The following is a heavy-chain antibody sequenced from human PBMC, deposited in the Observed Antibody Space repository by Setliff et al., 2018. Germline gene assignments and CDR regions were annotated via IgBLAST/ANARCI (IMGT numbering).Heavy chain of an antibody. V-gene: IGHV3-20*04. CDR1: GFTFDDYA. CDR2: INWNGGST. D-gene: IGHD3-10*01. CDR3: ARENTGFYYHYYMDV. J-gene: IGHJ6*03. Sequence: RPGGSLRLSCVASGFTFDDYAMSWVRQAPGKGLEWVCGINWNGGSTGYADSVKGRFTISRDNAKNSLYLQMNSLRAEDTALYYCARENTGFYYHYYMDVWGKGTTVTVSS.